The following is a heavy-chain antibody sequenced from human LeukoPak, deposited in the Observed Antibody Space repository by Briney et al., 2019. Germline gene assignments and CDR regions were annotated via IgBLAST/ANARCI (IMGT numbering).Heavy chain of an antibody. Sequence: SETLSLTCAVYGGTFSGYYWSWIRQPPGKGLEWIGEINHSGSTNYNPSLKSRVTISVDTSKNQFSLKLSSVTAADTAVYYCARGRLEYSSSAPRDFDYWGQGTLVTVSS. V-gene: IGHV4-34*01. D-gene: IGHD6-6*01. J-gene: IGHJ4*02. CDR2: INHSGST. CDR3: ARGRLEYSSSAPRDFDY. CDR1: GGTFSGYY.